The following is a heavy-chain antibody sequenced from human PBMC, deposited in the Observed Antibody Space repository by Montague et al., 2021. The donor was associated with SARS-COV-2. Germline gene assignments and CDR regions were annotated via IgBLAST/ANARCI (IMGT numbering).Heavy chain of an antibody. Sequence: SETLSLTCAVYGGSFTNYYWTWIRQPPGKGLEWIGEINHSGSTNYNPSLKSRVTMSVDTSKNQFSLKLNSVTAADTAVYYCARGRPGVTVILVILTAQSPYLDYWGRGTLVSVSS. V-gene: IGHV4-34*01. CDR1: GGSFTNYY. CDR3: ARGRPGVTVILVILTAQSPYLDY. J-gene: IGHJ4*02. CDR2: INHSGST. D-gene: IGHD3-22*01.